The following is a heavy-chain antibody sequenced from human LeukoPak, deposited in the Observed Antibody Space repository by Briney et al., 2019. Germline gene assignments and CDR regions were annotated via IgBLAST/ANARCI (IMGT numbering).Heavy chain of an antibody. D-gene: IGHD7-27*01. CDR3: ARLANWAFDY. Sequence: GGSLRLSCAASGFTFSNAWMSWVRQAPGKGLEWVANIKQDGSEKYYVDSVKGRFTISRDNAKNSLYLQMNSLRAEDTAVYYCARLANWAFDYWGQGTLVTVSS. CDR1: GFTFSNAW. CDR2: IKQDGSEK. J-gene: IGHJ4*02. V-gene: IGHV3-7*01.